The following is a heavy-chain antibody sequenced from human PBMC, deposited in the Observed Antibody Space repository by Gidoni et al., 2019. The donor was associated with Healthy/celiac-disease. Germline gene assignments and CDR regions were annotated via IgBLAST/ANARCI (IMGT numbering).Heavy chain of an antibody. D-gene: IGHD2-2*01. CDR1: GGSFSGYY. J-gene: IGHJ4*02. CDR2: INHSGST. Sequence: QVQLQPWGAGLLKPSETLSLTCAVYGGSFSGYYWSWIRQPPGKGLEWTGEINHSGSTNYNPSLKSRVTISVDTSKNQFSLKLSSVTAADTAVYYCARGPHCSSTSCSLHPSVAILDYWGQGTLVTVSS. CDR3: ARGPHCSSTSCSLHPSVAILDY. V-gene: IGHV4-34*01.